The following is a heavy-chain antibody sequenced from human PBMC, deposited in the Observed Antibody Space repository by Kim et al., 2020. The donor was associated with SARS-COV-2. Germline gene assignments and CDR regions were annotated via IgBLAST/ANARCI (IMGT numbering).Heavy chain of an antibody. CDR1: GFTFSSYE. J-gene: IGHJ4*02. CDR3: ARIWSSSSGPTLDY. D-gene: IGHD6-6*01. V-gene: IGHV3-48*03. CDR2: ISSSGSTI. Sequence: GGSLRLSCAASGFTFSSYEMNWVRQAPGKGLEWVSYISSSGSTIYYADSVKGRFTISRDNAKNSLYLQMNSLRAEDTAVYYCARIWSSSSGPTLDYWGQGTLVTVSS.